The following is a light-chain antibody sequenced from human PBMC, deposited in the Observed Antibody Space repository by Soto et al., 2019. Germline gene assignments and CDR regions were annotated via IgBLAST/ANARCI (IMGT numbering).Light chain of an antibody. CDR3: AAWDDSLNGYVV. J-gene: IGLJ2*01. Sequence: QPVLTQPPSASGTPGQRVTISCSGSSSNIGSNTVNWYQQIPGTAPKLLIYSNNQRPSGVPDRFSGSKSGTSASLAISGLQSEDEADYYCAAWDDSLNGYVVFGGGTQLTVL. CDR1: SSNIGSNT. CDR2: SNN. V-gene: IGLV1-44*01.